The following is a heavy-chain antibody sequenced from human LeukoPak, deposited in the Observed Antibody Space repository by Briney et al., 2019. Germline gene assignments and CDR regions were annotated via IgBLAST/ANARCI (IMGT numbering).Heavy chain of an antibody. J-gene: IGHJ6*03. V-gene: IGHV3-48*01. CDR3: ARRSEFGVLYYMDV. CDR2: ISSSSGTI. D-gene: IGHD3-16*01. Sequence: HPGGSLRLSCAASGFTFSTYSMNWVRQAPGKGLEWVSYISSSSGTIYYADSVKGRSTISRDNAKNSLYLQMNSLRAEDTAVYYRARRSEFGVLYYMDVWGKGTTVTVSS. CDR1: GFTFSTYS.